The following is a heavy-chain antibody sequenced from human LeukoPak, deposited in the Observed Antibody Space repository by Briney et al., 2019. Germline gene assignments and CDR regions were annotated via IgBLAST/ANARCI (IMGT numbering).Heavy chain of an antibody. CDR1: GFTFSSYG. D-gene: IGHD6-13*01. Sequence: PGGSLRLSCAASGFTFSSYGMYWVRQAPGKGLEWVSYISSTGGDIYYADSVKGRFTISRDNAEKSVYLQMNSLRAEDTAVYYCARDKVAAIFGYWGQGTLVTVSS. V-gene: IGHV3-48*03. CDR2: ISSTGGDI. J-gene: IGHJ4*02. CDR3: ARDKVAAIFGY.